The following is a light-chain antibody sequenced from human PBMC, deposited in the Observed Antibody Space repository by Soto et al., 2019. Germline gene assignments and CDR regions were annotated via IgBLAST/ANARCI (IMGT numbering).Light chain of an antibody. CDR1: SSDVGSYHL. Sequence: QSALTQPASVSGSPGQSITISCTGTSSDVGSYHLVSWYQQHPGKAPKLMIFEVSKRPSGVSMRFSGSKSGNTASLTISGLQAEDEADYYCCSYAHSSTYIFGSGTKVTVL. J-gene: IGLJ1*01. CDR2: EVS. V-gene: IGLV2-23*02. CDR3: CSYAHSSTYI.